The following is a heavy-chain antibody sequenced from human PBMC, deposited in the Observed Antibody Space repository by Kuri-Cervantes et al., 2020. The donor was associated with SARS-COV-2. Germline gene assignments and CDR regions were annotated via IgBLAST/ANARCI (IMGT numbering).Heavy chain of an antibody. V-gene: IGHV3-23*01. Sequence: GESLKISCRASGFTFSNFAMTWVRQAPGKGLEWVSGISGRGDGTFYADAVKGRFTISRDNSKNSLYLQMNSLRAEDTAVYYCQGSGYSSSWYHDYWGQGTLVTVSS. J-gene: IGHJ4*02. D-gene: IGHD6-13*01. CDR2: ISGRGDGT. CDR3: QGSGYSSSWYHDY. CDR1: GFTFSNFA.